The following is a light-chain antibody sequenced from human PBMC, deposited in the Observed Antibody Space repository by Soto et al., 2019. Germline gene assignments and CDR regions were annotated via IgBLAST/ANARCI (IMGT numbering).Light chain of an antibody. V-gene: IGLV1-40*01. CDR3: QSYDNSLSNYV. CDR2: GNY. Sequence: SVLTQPPAVSGAPGQRVTISCTGSSSNVGAGYDVHWYQQLPGTAPKLLIYGNYNRPSGVPDRFSGSKSGTSASLAITGLQAEDEVDYYCQSYDNSLSNYVFGTGTKVTVL. CDR1: SSNVGAGYD. J-gene: IGLJ1*01.